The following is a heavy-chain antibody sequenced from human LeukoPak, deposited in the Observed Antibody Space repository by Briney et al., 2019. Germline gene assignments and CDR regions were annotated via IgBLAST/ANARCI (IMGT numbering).Heavy chain of an antibody. V-gene: IGHV3-49*03. CDR3: TREYDILTGYPMEGDI. CDR2: IRSKAYGGTT. CDR1: GFTFGDYA. Sequence: PGRSLRLSCTASGFTFGDYAMSWFRQAPGKGLEWVGFIRSKAYGGTTEYAASVKGRFTISRDDSKSIAYLQMNSLKTEDTAVYYCTREYDILTGYPMEGDIWGQGTMVTVSS. D-gene: IGHD3-9*01. J-gene: IGHJ3*02.